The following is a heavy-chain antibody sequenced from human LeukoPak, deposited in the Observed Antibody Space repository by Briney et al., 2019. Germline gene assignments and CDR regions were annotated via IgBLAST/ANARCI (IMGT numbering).Heavy chain of an antibody. CDR2: IKEDGSEK. Sequence: GGSLRRSCAASGFTFSTYWMTWVRQAPGKGLEWVANIKEDGSEKYYVDSVKGRFTISRDNAKNSLYLQMNSLRAEDTAVHYCARVSLGYCSSASCYSVGRYHYYMDVWGKGTTVTVSS. V-gene: IGHV3-7*01. CDR3: ARVSLGYCSSASCYSVGRYHYYMDV. CDR1: GFTFSTYW. D-gene: IGHD2-2*02. J-gene: IGHJ6*03.